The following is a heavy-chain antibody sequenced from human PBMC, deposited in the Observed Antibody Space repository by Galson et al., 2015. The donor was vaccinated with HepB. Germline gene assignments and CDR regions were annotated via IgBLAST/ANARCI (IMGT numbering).Heavy chain of an antibody. CDR3: ATDLARWLQPAGYYYGMDV. J-gene: IGHJ6*02. V-gene: IGHV1-24*01. CDR2: FDPEDGET. Sequence: SCKVSGYTLTELSMHWVRQAPGKGLEWMGGFDPEDGETIYAQKFQGRVTMTEDTSTDTAYMELSSLRSEDTAVYYCATDLARWLQPAGYYYGMDVWGQGTTVTVSS. D-gene: IGHD5-24*01. CDR1: GYTLTELS.